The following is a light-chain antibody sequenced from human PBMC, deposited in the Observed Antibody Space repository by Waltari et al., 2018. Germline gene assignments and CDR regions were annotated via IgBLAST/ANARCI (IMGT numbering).Light chain of an antibody. CDR2: EGY. Sequence: QSALTQPASVSGSPGQSITISCTGTCSAVGSYTLVSWYQHHPGKAPRLIIYEGYKRPSGVSNRFSGSKSGNTASLTISGLQAEDEADYYCCSCAGNRVFGGGTKLTVL. V-gene: IGLV2-23*01. CDR3: CSCAGNRV. CDR1: CSAVGSYTL. J-gene: IGLJ3*02.